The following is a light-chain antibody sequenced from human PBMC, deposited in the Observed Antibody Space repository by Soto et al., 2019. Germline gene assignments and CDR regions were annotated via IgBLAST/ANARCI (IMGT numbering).Light chain of an antibody. Sequence: LTNSRDALSLSPGERPTLYCSARQTVSSNFLAWCQQRPGQAPRLLIYDTSTRATGVPTRFSGRRSGADFTLTISRLEPEDFAVYYCQQYGRSGTFGQGTKVDIK. J-gene: IGKJ1*01. CDR2: DTS. V-gene: IGKV3-20*01. CDR1: QTVSSNF. CDR3: QQYGRSGT.